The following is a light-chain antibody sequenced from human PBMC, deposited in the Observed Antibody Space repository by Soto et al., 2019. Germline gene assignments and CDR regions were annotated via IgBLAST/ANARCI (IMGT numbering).Light chain of an antibody. CDR1: SSDFGGYNY. CDR3: SSYTSSSTNV. J-gene: IGLJ1*01. Sequence: QSALTQPASVSVSPVQSITISCTGTSSDFGGYNYVSWYQQHPGKAPKLMIYDVSNRPSGVSNRFSGSKSGNTASLTISGLQAEDEADYYCSSYTSSSTNVFGTGTKLTVL. CDR2: DVS. V-gene: IGLV2-14*01.